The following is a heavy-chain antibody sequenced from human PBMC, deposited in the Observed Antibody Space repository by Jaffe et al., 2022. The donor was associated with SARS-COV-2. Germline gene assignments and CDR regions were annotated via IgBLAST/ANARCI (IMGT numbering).Heavy chain of an antibody. D-gene: IGHD3-22*01. V-gene: IGHV3-11*01. Sequence: QVQLVESGGGLVKPGGSLRLSCAASGFTFSDYYMSWMRQAPGKGLEWVSHISRSGTTIYYADSVRGRFTISRDNAKNSLYLQMNSLRVEDTAVYYCARVFAGNYYELRDWGQGTLVTVSS. CDR3: ARVFAGNYYELRD. J-gene: IGHJ4*02. CDR1: GFTFSDYY. CDR2: ISRSGTTI.